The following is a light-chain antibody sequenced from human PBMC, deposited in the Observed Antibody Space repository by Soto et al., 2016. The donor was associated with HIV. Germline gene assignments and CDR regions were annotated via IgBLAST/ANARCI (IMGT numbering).Light chain of an antibody. CDR2: QIS. Sequence: DVVMTQSPLSLPVTLGQPASISCRSSQSLVHSDGDTYLTWFQQRPGQSPRRLIYQISNRDSGVPDRFSGSGSGTDFTLKISRVEAEDVGVYYCMHGTHWPWTFGQGTKVEIK. V-gene: IGKV2-30*02. J-gene: IGKJ1*01. CDR1: QSLVHSDGDTY. CDR3: MHGTHWPWT.